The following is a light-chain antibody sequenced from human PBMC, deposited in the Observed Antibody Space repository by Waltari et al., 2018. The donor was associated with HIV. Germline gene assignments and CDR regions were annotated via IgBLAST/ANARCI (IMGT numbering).Light chain of an antibody. Sequence: QSVLTPPPSVSGAPGQRVTIPCTGSSSNIGAGYDVHWYQQLPGTAPKLLIYGNSNRPSGVPDRFSGSKSGTSASLAITGLQAEDEADYYCQSYDSSLSGYWVFGGGTKLTVL. CDR3: QSYDSSLSGYWV. J-gene: IGLJ3*02. CDR1: SSNIGAGYD. V-gene: IGLV1-40*01. CDR2: GNS.